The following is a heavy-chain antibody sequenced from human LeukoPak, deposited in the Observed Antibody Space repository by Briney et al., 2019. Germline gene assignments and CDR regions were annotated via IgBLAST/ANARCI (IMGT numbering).Heavy chain of an antibody. CDR2: ISAYNGNT. CDR1: GYTFTSYG. CDR3: ARGGLLRGAIKTSQYYYMDV. V-gene: IGHV1-18*01. J-gene: IGHJ6*03. Sequence: ASVKVSCKASGYTFTSYGISWVRQAPGQGLEWMGWISAYNGNTNYAQKLQGRVTMTTDTSTSTAYMELRSLRSDDTAVYYCARGGLLRGAIKTSQYYYMDVWGKGTTVTISS. D-gene: IGHD3-10*01.